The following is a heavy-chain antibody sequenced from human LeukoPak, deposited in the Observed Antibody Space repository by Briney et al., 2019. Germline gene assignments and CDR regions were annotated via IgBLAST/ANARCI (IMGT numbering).Heavy chain of an antibody. J-gene: IGHJ4*02. CDR1: GFTFSGYW. CDR3: ARDRTYYYGSGSYYIGGAFDY. CDR2: IKQDGSEK. Sequence: PGGSLRLSCAASGFTFSGYWMSWVRQAPGKGLEWVANIKQDGSEKYYVDSVKGRFTISRDNAKNSLYLQMNSLRAEDTAVYYCARDRTYYYGSGSYYIGGAFDYWGQGTLVTVSS. V-gene: IGHV3-7*01. D-gene: IGHD3-10*01.